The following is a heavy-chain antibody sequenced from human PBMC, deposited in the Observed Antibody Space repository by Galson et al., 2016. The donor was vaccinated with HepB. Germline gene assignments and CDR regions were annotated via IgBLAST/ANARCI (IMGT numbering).Heavy chain of an antibody. V-gene: IGHV3-30*18. CDR3: AKGRWHFNS. CDR1: GFTFSTYG. J-gene: IGHJ4*02. Sequence: SLRLSCAASGFTFSTYGMHWVRQAPGKGLEWVAHISYDGKRETYADSVKGRFTISRDNSKNPLYLQMHSLRGEDTSVYFCAKGRWHFNSWGQGTLVTVSS. D-gene: IGHD5-24*01. CDR2: ISYDGKRE.